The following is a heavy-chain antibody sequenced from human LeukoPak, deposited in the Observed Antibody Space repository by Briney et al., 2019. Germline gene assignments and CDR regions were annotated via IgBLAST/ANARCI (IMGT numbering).Heavy chain of an antibody. CDR2: ISAYNGKT. D-gene: IGHD3-3*01. Sequence: ASVKVSCKASGYTFTSYGISWVRQAPGQGLGWMGWISAYNGKTAYAQKLQGRVTMTTDTSTNTAYMELRSLTSDDTAVYYCARDRGRFLEWTPMTYYYYYGMDVWGQGTTVTVSS. J-gene: IGHJ6*02. CDR1: GYTFTSYG. CDR3: ARDRGRFLEWTPMTYYYYYGMDV. V-gene: IGHV1-18*01.